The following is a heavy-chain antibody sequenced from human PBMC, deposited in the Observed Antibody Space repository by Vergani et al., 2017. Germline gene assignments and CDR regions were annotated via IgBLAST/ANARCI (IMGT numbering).Heavy chain of an antibody. D-gene: IGHD1-1*01. CDR1: GFIFSDHY. V-gene: IGHV3-72*01. Sequence: EVQVVESGGGLVQPGGSLRLSCAASGFIFSDHYMDWVRQAPGKGLEWVGRIRNKANDYTTQYAASVKGRFTISRDDSKIYLYLQMNSLPTEDTALYYCVRVKGSNWNDHLYDIWGQGTLVTVSS. CDR2: IRNKANDYTT. J-gene: IGHJ3*02. CDR3: VRVKGSNWNDHLYDI.